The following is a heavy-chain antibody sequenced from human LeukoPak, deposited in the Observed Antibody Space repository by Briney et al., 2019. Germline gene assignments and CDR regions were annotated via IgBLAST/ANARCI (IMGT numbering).Heavy chain of an antibody. Sequence: SETLSLTCTVSGGSISSSSYYWGWIRQPPGKGLEWIGSIYYSGGTYYNPSLKSRVTISVDTSKNQFSLKLSSVTAADTAVYYCARDENNWNDVGSFDIWGQGTMVTVSS. J-gene: IGHJ3*02. CDR3: ARDENNWNDVGSFDI. V-gene: IGHV4-39*07. CDR2: IYYSGGT. CDR1: GGSISSSSYY. D-gene: IGHD1-1*01.